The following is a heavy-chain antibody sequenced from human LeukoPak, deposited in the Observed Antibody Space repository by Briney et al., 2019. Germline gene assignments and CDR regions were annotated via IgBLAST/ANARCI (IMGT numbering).Heavy chain of an antibody. D-gene: IGHD5-18*01. CDR3: ARVLRSVDTAMVTAY. V-gene: IGHV1-2*06. CDR2: INPNSGDT. J-gene: IGHJ4*02. CDR1: GYTFTGYH. Sequence: GASVKVSCKASGYTFTGYHMHWVRQAPGQGLEWMGRINPNSGDTNYAQKFQGRVTMTRDTSISTAYMELSRLRSDDTAVYYCARVLRSVDTAMVTAYWGQGTLVTVSS.